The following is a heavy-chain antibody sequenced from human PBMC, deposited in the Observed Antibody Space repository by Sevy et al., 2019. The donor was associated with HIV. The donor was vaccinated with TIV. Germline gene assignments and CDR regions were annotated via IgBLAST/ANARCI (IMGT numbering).Heavy chain of an antibody. D-gene: IGHD7-27*01. V-gene: IGHV3-30*03. CDR2: ISDDGTNK. CDR3: AREGPLGKSEDWYLDL. Sequence: GSLRLSCAGAGYIFNNYGIHWVRQAPDQGLEWLAVISDDGTNKYYADSVKGRFTLSRDNSKNTVYLQMNSLRAEDTALYYCAREGPLGKSEDWYLDLWGRGTLVTVSS. CDR1: GYIFNNYG. J-gene: IGHJ2*01.